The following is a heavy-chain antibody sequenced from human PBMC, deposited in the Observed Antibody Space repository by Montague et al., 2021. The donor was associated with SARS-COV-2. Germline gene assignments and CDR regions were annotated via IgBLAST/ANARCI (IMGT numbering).Heavy chain of an antibody. J-gene: IGHJ3*02. CDR2: IYYSGST. Sequence: SETLSLTSTVSGGSISSYYWSWIRQPPGKGLEWIGYIYYSGSTNYNPSLKSRVTISVDTSKNQFSLKLSSVTAADKAVYYCARSSGWMENAFDIWGQGKMVHVSS. CDR1: GGSISSYY. CDR3: ARSSGWMENAFDI. V-gene: IGHV4-59*01. D-gene: IGHD6-19*01.